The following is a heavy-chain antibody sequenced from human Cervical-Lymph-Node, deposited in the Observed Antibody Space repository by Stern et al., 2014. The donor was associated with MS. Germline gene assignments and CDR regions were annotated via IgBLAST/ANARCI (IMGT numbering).Heavy chain of an antibody. CDR1: GYTFTDYY. J-gene: IGHJ4*02. CDR2: IHPNSGDT. D-gene: IGHD2-21*01. Sequence: VQLVQSGAEVKKPGASVKVSCKASGYTFTDYYMQWVRQAPGQGLEWMGWIHPNSGDTKYARKFQGRVPLTRDTSISTVYLDLSGLGYDDTAVYYCARGLATAVIADYWGQGTLVTVS. CDR3: ARGLATAVIADY. V-gene: IGHV1-2*02.